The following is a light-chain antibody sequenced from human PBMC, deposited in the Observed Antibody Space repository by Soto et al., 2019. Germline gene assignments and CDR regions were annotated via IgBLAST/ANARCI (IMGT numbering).Light chain of an antibody. Sequence: EIVLTQSPGTLSLSSGERATLSCRASHTISSSYLAWYQQKPGQAPRLLMYAISSRATGIPDRFRGSGSGTDFTLTITRLEPEDFAVYYCQQYDSSSPRTFGQGTKVDIK. V-gene: IGKV3-20*01. CDR2: AIS. J-gene: IGKJ1*01. CDR1: HTISSSY. CDR3: QQYDSSSPRT.